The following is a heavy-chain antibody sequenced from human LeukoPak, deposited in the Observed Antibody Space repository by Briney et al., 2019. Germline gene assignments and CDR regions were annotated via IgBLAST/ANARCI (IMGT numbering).Heavy chain of an antibody. CDR3: ARGTYSSGWYARIFGFDY. Sequence: PGGSLRLSCAASGFTFSSYGMHWVRQAPGKGLEWVAVIWYDGSNKCYADSVKGRFTISRDNSKNTLYPQMNSLRAEDTAVYYCARGTYSSGWYARIFGFDYWGQGTLVTVSS. CDR1: GFTFSSYG. CDR2: IWYDGSNK. V-gene: IGHV3-33*01. D-gene: IGHD6-19*01. J-gene: IGHJ4*02.